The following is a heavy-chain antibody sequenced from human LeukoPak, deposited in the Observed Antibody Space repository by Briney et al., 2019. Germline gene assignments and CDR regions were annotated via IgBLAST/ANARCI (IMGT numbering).Heavy chain of an antibody. CDR3: ASATTITNYYYYYMDV. CDR2: IYTSGSP. J-gene: IGHJ6*03. V-gene: IGHV4-4*07. CDR1: GGSISSYY. Sequence: SETLSLTCTVSGGSISSYYWSWIRQPAGKGLEWIGRIYTSGSPNYNPSLKSRVTMSVDTSKNQFSLKLTSVTAADTAVYYCASATTITNYYYYYMDVWGKGTTVTVSS. D-gene: IGHD1-14*01.